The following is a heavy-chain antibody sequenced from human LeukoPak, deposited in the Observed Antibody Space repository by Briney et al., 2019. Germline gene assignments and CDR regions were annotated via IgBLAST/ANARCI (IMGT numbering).Heavy chain of an antibody. CDR2: IYTSGST. D-gene: IGHD3-22*01. CDR1: GGSISSGSYY. Sequence: SETLSLTCTVSGGSISSGSYYWNWIRQPAGKGLEWIGRIYTSGSTNYNPSLKSRVTISVDTSKNQFSLKLSSVTAADTAVYYCAREIYYKDSSGFPYWGQGTLVTVSS. J-gene: IGHJ4*02. CDR3: AREIYYKDSSGFPY. V-gene: IGHV4-61*02.